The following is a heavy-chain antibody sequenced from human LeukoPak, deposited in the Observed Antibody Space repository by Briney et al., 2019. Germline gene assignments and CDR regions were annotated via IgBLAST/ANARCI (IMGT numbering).Heavy chain of an antibody. CDR2: IYARGNT. D-gene: IGHD6-19*01. CDR1: GVSISSGSYY. CDR3: ARAAGWYEY. Sequence: PAETLSLTCTVWGVSISSGSYYWSWIRQPAGKGLEGIGRIYARGNTYYNPSLKSRVTISLDTSKHQFSLRLSSMTAADTAVYYCARAAGWYEYWGQGNLAPVSS. J-gene: IGHJ4*02. V-gene: IGHV4-61*02.